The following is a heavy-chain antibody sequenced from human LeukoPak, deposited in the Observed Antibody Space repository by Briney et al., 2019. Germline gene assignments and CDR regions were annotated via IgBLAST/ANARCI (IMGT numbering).Heavy chain of an antibody. CDR2: IYHSGST. V-gene: IGHV4-30-2*01. Sequence: SETLSLTCAVSGGSISSGGYSWSWIRQPPGKGLEWIGYIYHSGSTYYNPSLKSRVTISVDRSKNQFSLKLSSVTAADTAVYYCARGVMLRVHLYYFDYWGQGTLVTVSP. CDR3: ARGVMLRVHLYYFDY. CDR1: GGSISSGGYS. D-gene: IGHD2-15*01. J-gene: IGHJ4*02.